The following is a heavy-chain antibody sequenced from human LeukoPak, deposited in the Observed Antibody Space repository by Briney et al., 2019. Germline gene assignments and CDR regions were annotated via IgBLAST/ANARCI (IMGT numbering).Heavy chain of an antibody. CDR1: GGSISSGGYY. V-gene: IGHV4-61*08. J-gene: IGHJ4*02. CDR3: ARDGGNMIDY. Sequence: SETLSLTCTVSGGSISSGGYYWSWIRQHPGKGLEWIGYIYYSGSTNYNPSLKSRVTISVDTSKNQFSLKLSSVTAADTAVYYCARDGGNMIDYWGQGTLVTVSS. D-gene: IGHD4-23*01. CDR2: IYYSGST.